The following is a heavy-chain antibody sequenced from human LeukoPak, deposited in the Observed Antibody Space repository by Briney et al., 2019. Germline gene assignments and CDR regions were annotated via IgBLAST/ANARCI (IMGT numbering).Heavy chain of an antibody. J-gene: IGHJ4*02. D-gene: IGHD1-26*01. CDR1: GYNFASSW. V-gene: IGHV5-51*01. Sequence: GESLKISCKGSGYNFASSWIAWVRQVPGKGLEWMGIIYPGDSDTRYSPSFQGQVTISADKSISTAYLQWSSLKASDTAMYYCARRYLYGSYSYWGQGTLVTVSS. CDR2: IYPGDSDT. CDR3: ARRYLYGSYSY.